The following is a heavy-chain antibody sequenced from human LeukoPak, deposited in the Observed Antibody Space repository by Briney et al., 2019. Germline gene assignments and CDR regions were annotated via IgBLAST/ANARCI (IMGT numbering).Heavy chain of an antibody. J-gene: IGHJ6*03. D-gene: IGHD1-7*01. CDR2: MNTKSGNT. CDR3: ARRNYGVYYYMDV. Sequence: ASVTVSCMPSGYTFTSYDINWVRQAPGQGLEWVGWMNTKSGNTGYAQKFQGRVTITRNTSISTAYMELSSLRSEDTAVYYCARRNYGVYYYMDVWGKGTTVTVSS. CDR1: GYTFTSYD. V-gene: IGHV1-8*03.